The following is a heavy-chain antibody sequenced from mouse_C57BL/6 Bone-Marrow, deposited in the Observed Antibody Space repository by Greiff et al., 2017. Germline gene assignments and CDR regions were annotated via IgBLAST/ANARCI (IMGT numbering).Heavy chain of an antibody. D-gene: IGHD1-1*01. J-gene: IGHJ4*01. CDR2: IYPRDGST. V-gene: IGHV1-85*01. CDR3: AREGILYYCYYYAMDY. CDR1: GYTFTSYD. Sequence: VQLQQSGPELVKPGASVKLSCKASGYTFTSYDINWVKQRPGQGLEWIGWIYPRDGSTKYNEKFKGKATLTVDTSSSTAYMQLSSLTSEDSAVYYCAREGILYYCYYYAMDYWGQGTSVTVSS.